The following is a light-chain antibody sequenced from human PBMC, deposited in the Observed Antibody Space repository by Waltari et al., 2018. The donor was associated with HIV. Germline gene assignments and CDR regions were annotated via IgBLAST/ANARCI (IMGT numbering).Light chain of an antibody. J-gene: IGLJ1*01. CDR2: DVS. V-gene: IGLV2-14*03. CDR3: SSYTRSTALDAV. Sequence: QSALTQPASVSGSPGQSITIPCSGTNSDVGGYNYVSWYQQHPGTSPKLILFDVSHRPAGISNLFSGSKSGNTASLTISVRQAEDEADYYCSSYTRSTALDAVFGTGTKVSVL. CDR1: NSDVGGYNY.